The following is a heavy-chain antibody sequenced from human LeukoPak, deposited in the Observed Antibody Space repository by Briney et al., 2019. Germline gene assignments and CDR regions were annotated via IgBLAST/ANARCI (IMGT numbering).Heavy chain of an antibody. J-gene: IGHJ4*02. CDR1: GFTFSSYS. D-gene: IGHD3-22*01. Sequence: GGSLRLSCAASGFTFSSYSMNWVRQAPGKGLEWVSSISSSSSYIYYADSVKGRFTISRDNAKNSLYLQMNSLRAEDTAVYYCAVDPYYYDSSGYTTLGSYWGQGTLVTVSS. V-gene: IGHV3-21*04. CDR3: AVDPYYYDSSGYTTLGSY. CDR2: ISSSSSYI.